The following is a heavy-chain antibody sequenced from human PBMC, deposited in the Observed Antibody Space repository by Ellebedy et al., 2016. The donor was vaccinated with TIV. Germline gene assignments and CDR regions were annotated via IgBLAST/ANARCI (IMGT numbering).Heavy chain of an antibody. Sequence: GESLKISXAASGFTFSDYYMSWIRQAPGKGLEWVSYTSSSSSYTNYADSVKGRFTISRDNAKNSLYLQMNSLRAEDTAVYYCARDGDYDAFDIWGQGTMVTVSS. CDR2: TSSSSSYT. V-gene: IGHV3-11*05. CDR3: ARDGDYDAFDI. CDR1: GFTFSDYY. J-gene: IGHJ3*02. D-gene: IGHD4-17*01.